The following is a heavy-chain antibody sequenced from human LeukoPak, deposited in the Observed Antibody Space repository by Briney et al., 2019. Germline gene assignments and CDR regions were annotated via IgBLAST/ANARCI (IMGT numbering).Heavy chain of an antibody. CDR3: ANGGYCSSSSCYPKWFDP. Sequence: PSETLSLTCSVSGGSISSYYWSWIRQPPGKGLEWIGSVYHSGSTTYNPSLKIRVTMSVDTSKNQFSLKLRSVTAADTAVYYCANGGYCSSSSCYPKWFDPWGQGTLVTVSS. D-gene: IGHD2-2*01. V-gene: IGHV4-59*01. CDR2: VYHSGST. CDR1: GGSISSYY. J-gene: IGHJ5*02.